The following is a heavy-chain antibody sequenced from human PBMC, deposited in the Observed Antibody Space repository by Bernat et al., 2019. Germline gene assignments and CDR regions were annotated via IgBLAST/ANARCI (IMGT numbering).Heavy chain of an antibody. V-gene: IGHV3-33*01. J-gene: IGHJ4*02. CDR3: ARSPYYFDY. CDR2: IWYDGSNK. CDR1: GFTFSSYG. Sequence: QVQLVESGGGVVQPGRSLRLSCAASGFTFSSYGMHWVRQAPGKGLEWVAVIWYDGSNKYYADSVKGRFTISKDNSKNTLYLQMNSLRAEETAMYYCARSPYYFDYWGQGTLVTVSS.